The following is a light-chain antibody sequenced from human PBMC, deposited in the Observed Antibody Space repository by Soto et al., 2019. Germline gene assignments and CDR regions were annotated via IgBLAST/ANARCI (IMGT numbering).Light chain of an antibody. CDR2: GAS. V-gene: IGKV3-15*01. J-gene: IGKJ1*01. CDR1: QSVATN. Sequence: EAVLTQSPATLSVSPGERATLSCRASQSVATNLAWYQQRPGQAPRLLIYGASKRAVGLPVRFSGSGSGTEFTLTSTSLQAEAVAVYYCQQYNNRPQTFGQGTKVEIK. CDR3: QQYNNRPQT.